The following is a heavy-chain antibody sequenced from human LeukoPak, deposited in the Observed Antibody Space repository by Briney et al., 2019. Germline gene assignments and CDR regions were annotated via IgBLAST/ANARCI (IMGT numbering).Heavy chain of an antibody. Sequence: PSETLSLTCAVYGGSFSGYYWSWIRQPPGKGLEWIGEINHSGSTNYNPSLKSRVTISVDTSKNQFSLKLSSVTAADTAVYYCARAGVYGPIAWGQGTLVTVSS. CDR1: GGSFSGYY. CDR3: ARAGVYGPIA. V-gene: IGHV4-34*01. CDR2: INHSGST. D-gene: IGHD1-14*01. J-gene: IGHJ5*02.